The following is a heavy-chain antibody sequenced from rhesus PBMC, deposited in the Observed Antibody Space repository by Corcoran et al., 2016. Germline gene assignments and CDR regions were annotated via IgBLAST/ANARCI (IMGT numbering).Heavy chain of an antibody. D-gene: IGHD6-25*01. CDR2: HINKAYGGTA. CDR1: GLTFSDYY. V-gene: IGHV3-116*02. J-gene: IGHJ4*01. Sequence: EVRLVESGGGLVQPGGSLRLSCAASGLTFSDYYMSGVRQAPGKGPEGVGFHINKAYGGTAEYAAFVQGRFTFSRDDSKSIASMQMNRLNTEDTAVYYCARRGRQLDFDYWGQGVLVTVSS. CDR3: ARRGRQLDFDY.